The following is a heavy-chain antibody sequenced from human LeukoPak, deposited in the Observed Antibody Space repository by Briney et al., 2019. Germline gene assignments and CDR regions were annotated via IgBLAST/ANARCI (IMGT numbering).Heavy chain of an antibody. Sequence: GGSLRLSCAAYGFTFSSYWMHWVRQAPGKGLVWVSRINSDGSSTSYADSVKGRFTISRDNAKNTLYLQMNSLRAEDTAVYYCARGSRLAAAGTAFDPWGQGTLVTVSS. CDR2: INSDGSST. D-gene: IGHD6-13*01. CDR3: ARGSRLAAAGTAFDP. V-gene: IGHV3-74*01. CDR1: GFTFSSYW. J-gene: IGHJ5*02.